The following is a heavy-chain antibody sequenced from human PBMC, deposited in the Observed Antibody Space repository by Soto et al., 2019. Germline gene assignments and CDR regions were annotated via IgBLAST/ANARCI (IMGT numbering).Heavy chain of an antibody. D-gene: IGHD3-10*01. CDR3: AKACGRGDCPHHTMDF. V-gene: IGHV3-7*01. J-gene: IGHJ4*02. Sequence: PGGSLRLSCAASGFSLSDYWMSWVRQSPGKGLEWVANINQNESEKYFMDSVTGRFAISRDNAKNSLYLQMNRLRAEDTDVYYCAKACGRGDCPHHTMDFWGPGTLVTVSS. CDR2: INQNESEK. CDR1: GFSLSDYW.